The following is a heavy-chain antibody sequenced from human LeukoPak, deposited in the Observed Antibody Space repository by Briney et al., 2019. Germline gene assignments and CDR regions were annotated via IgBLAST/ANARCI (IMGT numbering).Heavy chain of an antibody. D-gene: IGHD6-13*01. CDR1: GGSISSYY. J-gene: IGHJ4*02. CDR3: ARAQGEQQLVFDY. CDR2: IYYSGST. Sequence: SETLSLTCTVSGGSISSYYWSWIRQPPGKGLEWIGYIYYSGSTNYNPSLKSRVTISVDTSKNQSSLKLSSVTAADTAVYYCARAQGEQQLVFDYWGQGTLVTVSS. V-gene: IGHV4-59*01.